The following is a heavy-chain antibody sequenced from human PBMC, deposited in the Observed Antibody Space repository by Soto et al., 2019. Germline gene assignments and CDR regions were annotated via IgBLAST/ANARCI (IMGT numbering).Heavy chain of an antibody. D-gene: IGHD2-21*02. Sequence: QVQLVQSGAEVKKPGASVRISCRASGYSFTSTYVHWVRQAPGLGPEWMGIINPAGGTTYYAQKFQGRLTITSDTSTDTVFMDLNDLTSEDTAVYFCALKVVTYYDNWGQGTLLTVSS. J-gene: IGHJ4*02. CDR1: GYSFTSTY. CDR3: ALKVVTYYDN. V-gene: IGHV1-46*01. CDR2: INPAGGTT.